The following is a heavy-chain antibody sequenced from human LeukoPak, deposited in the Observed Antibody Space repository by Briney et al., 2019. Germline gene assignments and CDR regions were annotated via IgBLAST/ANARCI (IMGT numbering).Heavy chain of an antibody. J-gene: IGHJ4*02. CDR2: IIPIFGTA. CDR3: ARDYYDSSGYPDY. Sequence: SVKVSCKASGGTFSSYAISWVRQAPGQGLEWMGRIIPIFGTANYAQKFQGRVTITTDESTSTAYMELSSLRSEDTAVYYCARDYYDSSGYPDYWGQGTLVTVSS. D-gene: IGHD3-22*01. CDR1: GGTFSSYA. V-gene: IGHV1-69*05.